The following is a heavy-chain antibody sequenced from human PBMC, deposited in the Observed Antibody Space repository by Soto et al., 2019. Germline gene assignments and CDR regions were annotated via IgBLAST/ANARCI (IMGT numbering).Heavy chain of an antibody. Sequence: NVSFKTSGYTXTEYYTNLVRQAPGQGLEWIGWMNRKSGGAYFAQKFQGRVTLTRATSIGTAYIEVNSLTYHDPPVYLSTRENIENSAGLYDAFDIWGQGTTGTVS. J-gene: IGHJ3*02. CDR3: TRENIENSAGLYDAFDI. V-gene: IGHV1-2*02. CDR2: MNRKSGGA. D-gene: IGHD2-15*01. CDR1: GYTXTEYY.